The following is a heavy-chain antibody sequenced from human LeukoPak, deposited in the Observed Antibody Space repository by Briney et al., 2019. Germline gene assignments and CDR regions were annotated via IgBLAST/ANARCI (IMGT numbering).Heavy chain of an antibody. CDR1: VYTFTGYY. CDR2: INPNTGDT. Sequence: ASVKVSCKASVYTFTGYYMHWVRKTPGQGLEWMGWINPNTGDTNYGRKFQGRVTMTRDTSINTVYMELRSLRSDDTAVYYCARSRRVGNGEYPDYWGQGTLVTVSS. J-gene: IGHJ4*02. D-gene: IGHD3-10*01. CDR3: ARSRRVGNGEYPDY. V-gene: IGHV1-2*02.